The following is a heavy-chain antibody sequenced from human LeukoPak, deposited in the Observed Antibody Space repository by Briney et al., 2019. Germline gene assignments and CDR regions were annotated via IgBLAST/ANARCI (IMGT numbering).Heavy chain of an antibody. CDR3: ARGPHGGFVIIPTEF. V-gene: IGHV3-21*01. CDR2: IDSSSSYI. J-gene: IGHJ4*02. CDR1: GFTFSSYA. Sequence: PGGSLRLSCAASGFTFSSYAMNWVRQAPGKGLEWVSSIDSSSSYIYYADSVKGRFTISRANAKNSLFLQMNSLRAEDTAVYYCARGPHGGFVIIPTEFWGQGTQVTVSS. D-gene: IGHD3-3*01.